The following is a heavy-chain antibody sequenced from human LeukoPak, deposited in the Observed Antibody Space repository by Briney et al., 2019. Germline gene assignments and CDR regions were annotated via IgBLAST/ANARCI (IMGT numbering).Heavy chain of an antibody. CDR1: GDSISSGDYY. J-gene: IGHJ3*02. Sequence: SETLSLTCTVSGDSISSGDYYWSWIRQPAGKGLEWIGRISSSGSTNYNPSLKSRVTISVDTSKNQFSLKLSSVTAADTAVYFCARGPYSYDSSGAFDIWGQGTTVTVSS. CDR3: ARGPYSYDSSGAFDI. D-gene: IGHD3-22*01. V-gene: IGHV4-61*02. CDR2: ISSSGST.